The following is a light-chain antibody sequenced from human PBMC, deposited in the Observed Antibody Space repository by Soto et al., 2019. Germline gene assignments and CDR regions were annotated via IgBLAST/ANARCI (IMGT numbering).Light chain of an antibody. CDR1: SSDVGGYNY. V-gene: IGLV2-14*01. CDR3: SSYTSSVNYV. Sequence: QSALTQPASVSGSPGQSITISCTGTSSDVGGYNYVSWYQQHPGKAPKLMIYEVTNRPSGVSNRFSGSKSGNTASLTISGLQAEDEADYYCSSYTSSVNYVFGTGTQLTVL. CDR2: EVT. J-gene: IGLJ1*01.